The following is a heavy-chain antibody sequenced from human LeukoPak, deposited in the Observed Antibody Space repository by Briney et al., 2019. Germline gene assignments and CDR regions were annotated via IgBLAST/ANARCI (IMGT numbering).Heavy chain of an antibody. CDR3: ARDQGRFLEWLDFDY. J-gene: IGHJ4*02. D-gene: IGHD3-3*01. Sequence: PSETLSLTCTVSGGSISSSSYYWGWIRQPPGKGREWIGSIYYSGSTYYNPSLKSRVTISVDTSKNQFSLKLSSVTAADTAVYYCARDQGRFLEWLDFDYWGQGTLVTVSS. V-gene: IGHV4-39*07. CDR2: IYYSGST. CDR1: GGSISSSSYY.